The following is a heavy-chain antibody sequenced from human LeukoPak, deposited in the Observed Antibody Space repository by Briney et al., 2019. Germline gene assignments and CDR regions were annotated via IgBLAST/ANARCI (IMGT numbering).Heavy chain of an antibody. CDR3: ARIEDYYDSSGSRRAAAFDI. CDR1: GGSFSGYY. CDR2: INHSGST. V-gene: IGHV4-34*01. D-gene: IGHD3-22*01. Sequence: SETLSLTCAVYGGSFSGYYWLWIRQPPGKGLEWIGEINHSGSTNYSPSLKSRVTISVDTSKNQFSLKLSPVTAADTAVYYCARIEDYYDSSGSRRAAAFDIWGQGTMVTVSS. J-gene: IGHJ3*02.